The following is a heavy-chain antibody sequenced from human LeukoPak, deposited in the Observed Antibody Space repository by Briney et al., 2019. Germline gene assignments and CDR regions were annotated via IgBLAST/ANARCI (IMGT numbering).Heavy chain of an antibody. CDR1: GGSISSGSYY. J-gene: IGHJ4*02. CDR2: IYTSGST. D-gene: IGHD3-3*01. CDR3: ARLSLKVLEWSPAKGKETHYFDY. V-gene: IGHV4-61*02. Sequence: SETLSLTCTVSGGSISSGSYYWSWIRQPAGKGLEWIGRIYTSGSTNYNPSLKSRVTISVDTSKNQFSLKLRSVTAADTAVYYCARLSLKVLEWSPAKGKETHYFDYWGQGTLVTVSS.